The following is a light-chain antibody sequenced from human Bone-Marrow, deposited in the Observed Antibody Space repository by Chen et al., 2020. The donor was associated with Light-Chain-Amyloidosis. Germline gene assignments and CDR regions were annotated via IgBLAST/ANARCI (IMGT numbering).Light chain of an antibody. CDR1: DLPTKY. V-gene: IGLV3-25*03. Sequence: SYELTQSPSVSVSPGQTASITCSGDDLPTKYAYWYQQKQGQAPVLVIHRDTERPAGISERFSGSSSGTTATLTISGVQAEDAADYHCQSADSSGTYEVIFGGGTKLTVL. CDR2: RDT. CDR3: QSADSSGTYEVI. J-gene: IGLJ2*01.